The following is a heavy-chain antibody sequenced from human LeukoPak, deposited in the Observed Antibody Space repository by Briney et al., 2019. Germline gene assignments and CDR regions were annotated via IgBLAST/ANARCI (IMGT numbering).Heavy chain of an antibody. CDR2: IKQDGSEK. V-gene: IGHV3-7*01. J-gene: IGHJ4*02. D-gene: IGHD3-3*01. CDR3: ARGPPLEWLLSPSFDY. Sequence: GGSLRLSCAASGFTFSSYWMSWVRQAPGKGLEWVANIKQDGSEKYYVDSVKGRFTISRDNAKNSLYLQMNSLRAEDTAVYYCARGPPLEWLLSPSFDYWGQGTLVTVSS. CDR1: GFTFSSYW.